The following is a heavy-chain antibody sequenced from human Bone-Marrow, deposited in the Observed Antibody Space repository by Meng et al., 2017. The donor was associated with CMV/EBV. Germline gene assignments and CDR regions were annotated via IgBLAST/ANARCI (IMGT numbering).Heavy chain of an antibody. CDR3: AREELGVVTELFDY. CDR2: INPNSGGT. J-gene: IGHJ4*02. D-gene: IGHD3-3*01. CDR1: GYTFTGYY. V-gene: IGHV1-2*02. Sequence: ASVKVSCKASGYTFTGYYMHWVRQAPGQGLEWMGWINPNSGGTNYAQKFQGRVTMTTDTSTSTAYMELRSLRSDDTAVYYCAREELGVVTELFDYWGQGTLVTVSS.